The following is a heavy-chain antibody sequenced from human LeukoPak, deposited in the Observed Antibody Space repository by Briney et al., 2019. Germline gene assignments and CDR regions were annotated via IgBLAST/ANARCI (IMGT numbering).Heavy chain of an antibody. J-gene: IGHJ4*02. V-gene: IGHV1-18*01. CDR3: ARGHSSGRDYYFDT. Sequence: ASLKVSCKTSGYTFSTDAINWGPQAPGQGLEWMGWISGYSGSTNYAQKLQGRVTMTTDTSTTTAYMELRSLKSDDTAVYYCARGHSSGRDYYFDTWGQGTLVTVSS. CDR1: GYTFSTDA. CDR2: ISGYSGST. D-gene: IGHD6-19*01.